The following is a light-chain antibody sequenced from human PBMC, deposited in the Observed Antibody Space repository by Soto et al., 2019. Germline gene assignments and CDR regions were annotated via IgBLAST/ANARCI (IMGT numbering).Light chain of an antibody. CDR2: DTT. V-gene: IGLV7-46*01. J-gene: IGLJ1*01. Sequence: QAVVTQEPSLTVSPGGTVTLTCGSSTGAVTNGHYPYWFQQKPGQAPRTLIYDTTNRHSWTPARFSGSLLGGKAALTLSGAQPEDEAEYYCLLSYNGRYVFGTGTKGTVL. CDR1: TGAVTNGHY. CDR3: LLSYNGRYV.